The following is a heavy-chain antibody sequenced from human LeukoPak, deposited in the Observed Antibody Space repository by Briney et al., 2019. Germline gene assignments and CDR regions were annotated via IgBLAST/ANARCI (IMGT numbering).Heavy chain of an antibody. CDR3: ARKSLWFKYYDY. CDR1: GFTFTSYT. D-gene: IGHD2-21*01. Sequence: GGSLRLSCAASGFTFTSYTMHWVRQPPGQGLEWVAATSYDGGNRYYADYVKGRFTISRDNSNNTLFLQMKSLRPEDTAVYFCARKSLWFKYYDYWGQGIWVTVSS. CDR2: TSYDGGNR. J-gene: IGHJ4*02. V-gene: IGHV3-30*01.